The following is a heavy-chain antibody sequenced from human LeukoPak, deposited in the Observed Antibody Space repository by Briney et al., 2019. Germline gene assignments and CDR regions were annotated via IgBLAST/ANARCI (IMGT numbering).Heavy chain of an antibody. J-gene: IGHJ4*02. CDR1: GFTFSSYS. Sequence: GGSLRLSCAASGFTFSSYSMNCVRQAPGKGLEWVSYISSSSSTIYYADSVKVGFTISRDNAKNSLYLQITSLRAEDTAVYYCARSGHGDSRHSDYWGQGTLVTVSS. CDR2: ISSSSSTI. D-gene: IGHD4-17*01. V-gene: IGHV3-48*01. CDR3: ARSGHGDSRHSDY.